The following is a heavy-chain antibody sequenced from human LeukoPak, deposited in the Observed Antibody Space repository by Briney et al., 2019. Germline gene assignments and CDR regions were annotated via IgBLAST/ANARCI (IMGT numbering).Heavy chain of an antibody. Sequence: PGRSLRLSCAASGFTFSSYAMHWVRQAPGKGLEWVAVISYDGSNKYYADSVKGRFTISRDNSKNTLYLQMNSLRAKDTAVYYCAREAVASFDYWGQGTLVTVSS. CDR1: GFTFSSYA. V-gene: IGHV3-30-3*01. CDR2: ISYDGSNK. J-gene: IGHJ4*02. CDR3: AREAVASFDY. D-gene: IGHD6-19*01.